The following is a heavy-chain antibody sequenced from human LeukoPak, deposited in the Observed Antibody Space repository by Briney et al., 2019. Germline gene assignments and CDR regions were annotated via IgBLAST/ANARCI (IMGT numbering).Heavy chain of an antibody. CDR1: GYTFTSYY. Sequence: ASVKVSCKASGYTFTSYYMHWVRQAPGQGLAWMGIINPSGGSTSYAQKFQGRVTITRDTSTSTVYMELSSLRSEDTAVYYCAQQLVKGSFDYWGQGTLVTVSS. D-gene: IGHD6-13*01. V-gene: IGHV1-46*03. CDR2: INPSGGST. J-gene: IGHJ4*02. CDR3: AQQLVKGSFDY.